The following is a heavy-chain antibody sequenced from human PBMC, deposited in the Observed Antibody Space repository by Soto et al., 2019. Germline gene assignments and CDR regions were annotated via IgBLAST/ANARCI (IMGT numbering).Heavy chain of an antibody. J-gene: IGHJ6*02. CDR1: GFTVGSNY. Sequence: GGSLSLSCAASGFTVGSNYMSWVRQAPGKGLEWVSVIYSGGSTYYADSVKGRFTISRDNSKNTLYLQMNSLRAEDTAVYYCARDLSYYGSGEYYYYGMDVWGQGTTVTVSS. D-gene: IGHD3-10*01. V-gene: IGHV3-53*01. CDR2: IYSGGST. CDR3: ARDLSYYGSGEYYYYGMDV.